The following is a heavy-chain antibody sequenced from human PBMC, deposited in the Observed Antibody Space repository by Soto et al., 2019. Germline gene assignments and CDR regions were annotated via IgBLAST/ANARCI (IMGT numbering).Heavy chain of an antibody. CDR2: IYNRGNT. Sequence: PSETLSLTCTVSGGSISSGDYYWSWIRQLPGKGLEWIGYIYNRGNTFYNPSLKSRVTISVDTSKNQFSLKLSSVTAADTAVYYCARRYYDSTAGFDPWGQGTLVRSPQ. D-gene: IGHD3-22*01. CDR1: GGSISSGDYY. CDR3: ARRYYDSTAGFDP. J-gene: IGHJ5*02. V-gene: IGHV4-31*03.